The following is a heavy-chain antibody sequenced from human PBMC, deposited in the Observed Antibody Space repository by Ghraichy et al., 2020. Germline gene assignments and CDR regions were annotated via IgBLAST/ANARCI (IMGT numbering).Heavy chain of an antibody. CDR2: IYSAGST. V-gene: IGHV3-66*01. CDR1: GFTFYSNY. D-gene: IGHD1-7*01. J-gene: IGHJ6*02. CDR3: TRAPGITGTTSQENYGMDV. Sequence: GESLNISCAASGFTFYSNYMSWVRQAPGKGLEWVSVIYSAGSTYYSDSVKGRFTSSRDISKNTVYLQMNSLRVEDTALYYCTRAPGITGTTSQENYGMDVWGQGTTVTVSS.